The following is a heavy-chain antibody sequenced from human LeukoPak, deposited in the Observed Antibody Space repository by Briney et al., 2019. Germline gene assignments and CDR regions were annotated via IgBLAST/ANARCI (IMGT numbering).Heavy chain of an antibody. CDR1: GFNFSSYA. Sequence: GGSLRLSRAASGFNFSSYAMSWVRQAPGKGLQWVSAISGSGGSTYYADSVKGRFTISRRNFKNTVYLQMNRLTAEDTARNSLAKGGYYGDEPDYWGQGTLVTVSS. V-gene: IGHV3-23*01. D-gene: IGHD4-17*01. CDR2: ISGSGGST. J-gene: IGHJ4*02. CDR3: AKGGYYGDEPDY.